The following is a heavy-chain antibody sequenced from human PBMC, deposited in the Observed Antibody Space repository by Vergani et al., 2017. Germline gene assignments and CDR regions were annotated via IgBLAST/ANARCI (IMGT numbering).Heavy chain of an antibody. CDR1: GYTFTGYY. CDR3: ARVGGPGSYYAPSAYYFDY. J-gene: IGHJ4*02. Sequence: QVQLVQSGAEVKKPGASVKVSCKASGYTFTGYYMHWVRQAPGQGLEWMGWINPNSGGTNYAQKFQGRVTMTRDTSISTAYMELSRLRSDDTAVYYCARVGGPGSYYAPSAYYFDYWGQGTLVTVSS. D-gene: IGHD3-10*01. CDR2: INPNSGGT. V-gene: IGHV1-2*02.